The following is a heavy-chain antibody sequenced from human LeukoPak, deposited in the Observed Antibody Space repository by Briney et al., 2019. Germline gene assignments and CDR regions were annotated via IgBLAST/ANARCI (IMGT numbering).Heavy chain of an antibody. V-gene: IGHV3-30*18. CDR3: AKGDNYYGSGSLFGPYYFDY. CDR2: ISYDGSNK. J-gene: IGHJ4*02. Sequence: PGRSLRLSCAASGFTFSSYGMHWVRQAPGKGLEWVAVISYDGSNKYYADSVKGRFTISRDNSKNTLYLQMNSLRAEDTAVYYCAKGDNYYGSGSLFGPYYFDYWGQGTLVTVPS. CDR1: GFTFSSYG. D-gene: IGHD3-10*01.